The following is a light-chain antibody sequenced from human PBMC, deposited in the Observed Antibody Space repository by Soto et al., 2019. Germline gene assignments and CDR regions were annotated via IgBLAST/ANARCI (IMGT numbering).Light chain of an antibody. CDR1: QSVSSK. V-gene: IGKV3-15*01. CDR2: GAS. CDR3: QQYNNWPRT. Sequence: EIVMTQSRSTLSVSPGERATLSCRASQSVSSKLAWYQQKPGQAPRLLIYGASTRATGIPARFSGSGSGTEFTLTISSLQSEDFAVYYCQQYNNWPRTFGQGTKV. J-gene: IGKJ1*01.